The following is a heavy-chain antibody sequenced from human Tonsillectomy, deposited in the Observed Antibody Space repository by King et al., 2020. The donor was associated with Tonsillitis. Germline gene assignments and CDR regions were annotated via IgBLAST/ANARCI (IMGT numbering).Heavy chain of an antibody. Sequence: VQLVESGAEVKKPGSSVKVSCKASGGTFSSHAISCVRQAPGQGLEWMGGGIPIFYATSYAQKFQGRVKITADESTSTAYMELSSLRSEDTAVYYCARESFGTSFDPWGQGTLVTVSS. CDR3: ARESFGTSFDP. CDR2: GIPIFYAT. V-gene: IGHV1-69*01. CDR1: GGTFSSHA. J-gene: IGHJ5*02. D-gene: IGHD3-16*01.